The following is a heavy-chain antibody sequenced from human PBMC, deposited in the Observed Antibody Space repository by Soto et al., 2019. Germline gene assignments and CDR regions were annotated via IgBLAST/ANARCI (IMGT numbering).Heavy chain of an antibody. D-gene: IGHD6-19*01. Sequence: QVQLVESGGGVVQPGRSLRLSCAASGFTFSSYAMQWVRQAPGEGLEWVAVISYDGSNKYYADSVKGRFTISRDNSKNTLYLHMNSMSAKYTAVYYCASHRFEYSSGWQIAYWGQGTLVTVSS. CDR2: ISYDGSNK. V-gene: IGHV3-30-3*01. CDR3: ASHRFEYSSGWQIAY. J-gene: IGHJ4*02. CDR1: GFTFSSYA.